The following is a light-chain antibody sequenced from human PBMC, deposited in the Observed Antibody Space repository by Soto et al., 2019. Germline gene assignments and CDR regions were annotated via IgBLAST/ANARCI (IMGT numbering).Light chain of an antibody. CDR3: QQYDDWPPYT. Sequence: EIVMTQSPATLSVSPGESATISCRASQSVSSNLVWYQQKPGQAPRLLIYGASTRATGIPARFSGSGSGTEFTLTISSLQSEDFAVYYCQQYDDWPPYTFGQGTKLEIK. V-gene: IGKV3-15*01. CDR1: QSVSSN. J-gene: IGKJ2*01. CDR2: GAS.